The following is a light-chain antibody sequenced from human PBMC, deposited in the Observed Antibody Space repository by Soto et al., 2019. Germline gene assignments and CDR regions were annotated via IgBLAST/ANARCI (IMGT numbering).Light chain of an antibody. CDR3: SSYTTISTRV. V-gene: IGLV2-14*01. J-gene: IGLJ2*01. CDR2: DVT. CDR1: SSDVGAYDY. Sequence: QSVLTQPASVSGSPGQSITISCTGTSSDVGAYDYVSWYQQHPVKAPKFVIYDVTNRPSGISHRFSGSKSGNTASLTISGLQAEDEADYFCSSYTTISTRVFGGGTKLTVL.